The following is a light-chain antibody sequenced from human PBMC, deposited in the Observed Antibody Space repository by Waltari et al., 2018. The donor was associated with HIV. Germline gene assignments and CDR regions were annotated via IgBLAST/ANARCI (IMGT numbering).Light chain of an antibody. Sequence: EIVMTQSPVTLSVSPGARATLSCRASESINNKLVWYQQKPGQPPRLLIYDASSRATGIPARFSGSGSVTEFTLTISSLQSEDFAVYYCQQYSKWPPLTFGQGTRLDIK. V-gene: IGKV3-15*01. CDR3: QQYSKWPPLT. CDR1: ESINNK. J-gene: IGKJ5*01. CDR2: DAS.